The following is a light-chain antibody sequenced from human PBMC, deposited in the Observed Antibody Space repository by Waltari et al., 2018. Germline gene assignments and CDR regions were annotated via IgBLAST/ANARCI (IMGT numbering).Light chain of an antibody. J-gene: IGKJ4*01. CDR3: QQYDSLPFT. CDR2: GAS. Sequence: DIQMTQSPSSLSASVGDRVTITCQASQDIRKYVNWYQQKPGKAPKRLIYGASNLETGVPSRFSGSGSGTDFTFNISGLQTEEIGTYYCQQYDSLPFTFGGGTRVAIK. V-gene: IGKV1-33*01. CDR1: QDIRKY.